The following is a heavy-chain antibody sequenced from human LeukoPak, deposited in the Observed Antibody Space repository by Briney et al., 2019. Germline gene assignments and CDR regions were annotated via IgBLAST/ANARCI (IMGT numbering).Heavy chain of an antibody. CDR2: IRYDGSIK. Sequence: GGSLRLSCAASGFTFSSYGMHWVRQAPGKGLEWVAFIRYDGSIKYYADSMKARFTIFRDNSKNTLYLQMNSLRAEDTAVYYCAKDDGGSNYFDYWGQGTLVTVSS. J-gene: IGHJ4*02. CDR3: AKDDGGSNYFDY. V-gene: IGHV3-30*02. CDR1: GFTFSSYG. D-gene: IGHD4-23*01.